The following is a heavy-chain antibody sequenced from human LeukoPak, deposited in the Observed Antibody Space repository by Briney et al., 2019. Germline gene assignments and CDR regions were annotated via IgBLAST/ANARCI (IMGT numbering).Heavy chain of an antibody. CDR1: GYTFTAHY. Sequence: ASVKVSCKASGYTFTAHYIHWVRQAPGQGLEWMGWIDPNSGGTNYAQKFLGSVTMTGDTSINTAFTELSRLRSDDTAIYYCARGRGATMVRGVITNYFDLWGRGSLVTVSS. CDR2: IDPNSGGT. V-gene: IGHV1-2*02. D-gene: IGHD3-10*01. CDR3: ARGRGATMVRGVITNYFDL. J-gene: IGHJ2*01.